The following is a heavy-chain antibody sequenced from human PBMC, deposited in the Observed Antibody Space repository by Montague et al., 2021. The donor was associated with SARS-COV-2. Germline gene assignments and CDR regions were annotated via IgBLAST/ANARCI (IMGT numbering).Heavy chain of an antibody. CDR1: GVSISSYY. J-gene: IGHJ3*02. V-gene: IGHV4-59*08. CDR3: ARHGRFSVIVNTPRGAFDI. CDR2: IYFSGST. D-gene: IGHD3-22*01. Sequence: SQSLSLTCTVSGVSISSYYWSWIRQPLGKGLEWIGCIYFSGSTNYNPSLKSRVTISVDTSKNQFSLKLSSVTAADTAVYYCARHGRFSVIVNTPRGAFDIWGQGTMVTVSS.